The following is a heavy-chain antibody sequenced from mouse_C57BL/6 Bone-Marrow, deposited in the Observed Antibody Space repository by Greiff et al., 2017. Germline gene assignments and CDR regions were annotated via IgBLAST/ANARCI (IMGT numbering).Heavy chain of an antibody. V-gene: IGHV1-50*01. D-gene: IGHD2-5*01. CDR2: IDPSDSYT. CDR1: GYTFTSYW. J-gene: IGHJ2*01. Sequence: VQLQQPGAELVKPGASVKLSCKASGYTFTSYWMQWVKQRPGQGLEWIGEIDPSDSYTNYNQKFKGKATLTVDTSSSTAYMQLSSLTSEDSAVYYCARRGYSNYIDYWGQGTTLTVSS. CDR3: ARRGYSNYIDY.